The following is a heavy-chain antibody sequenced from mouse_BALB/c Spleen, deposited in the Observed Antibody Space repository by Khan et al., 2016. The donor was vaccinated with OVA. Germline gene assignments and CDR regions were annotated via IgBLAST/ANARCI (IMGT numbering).Heavy chain of an antibody. CDR2: ISSGGSYT. Sequence: EVELVESGGGLVKPGGSLKLSCAASGFTFSTYTMSWVRQTPEKRLAWVATISSGGSYTYYPASVKGRFTISRDNAKNTLYLQMSSLKSEETARYYCTRETESLYYGSSYYYGDYWGKGTTRTGSS. D-gene: IGHD1-1*01. CDR1: GFTFSTYT. J-gene: IGHJ2*01. CDR3: TRETESLYYGSSYYYGDY. V-gene: IGHV5-6-4*01.